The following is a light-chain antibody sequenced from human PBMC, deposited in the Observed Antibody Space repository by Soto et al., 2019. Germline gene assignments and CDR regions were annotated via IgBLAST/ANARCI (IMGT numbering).Light chain of an antibody. V-gene: IGKV1-5*01. CDR3: QQYNSYLLT. CDR1: QSISRS. Sequence: DIQMTQSPSTLSASVGDRVTITCRASQSISRSLAWYQQKPGKAPNLLIYDASSLESGVPSRFSGSGFGTEFTLTISSLQPDDFATYYCQQYNSYLLTFGPGNTVDIK. CDR2: DAS. J-gene: IGKJ3*01.